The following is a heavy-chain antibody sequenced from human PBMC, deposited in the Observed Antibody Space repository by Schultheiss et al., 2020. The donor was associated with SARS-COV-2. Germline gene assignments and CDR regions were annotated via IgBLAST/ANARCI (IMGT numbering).Heavy chain of an antibody. Sequence: ASVKVSCKASGYTFTGYYMHWVRQAPGQGLEWMGWINPNSGGTNYAQKFQGRVTITADESTSTAYMELRSLRSDDTAVYYCASRGYCSGGSCPNWGQGTLVTVS. D-gene: IGHD2-15*01. CDR3: ASRGYCSGGSCPN. CDR2: INPNSGGT. V-gene: IGHV1-2*02. J-gene: IGHJ4*02. CDR1: GYTFTGYY.